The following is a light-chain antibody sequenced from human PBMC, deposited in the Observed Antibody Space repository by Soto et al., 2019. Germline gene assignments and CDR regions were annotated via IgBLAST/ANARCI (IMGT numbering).Light chain of an antibody. CDR1: QSVSSD. J-gene: IGKJ1*01. V-gene: IGKV3-15*01. Sequence: EIVMTQSPATLSVSPGERATLSCRASQSVSSDLVWYQQKPGQAPRLLIYGASTRATGIPVRFSGSGSGTEFTLTISSLQSEDFAVYYCQQYNNWPGTFGQGTKVDIK. CDR2: GAS. CDR3: QQYNNWPGT.